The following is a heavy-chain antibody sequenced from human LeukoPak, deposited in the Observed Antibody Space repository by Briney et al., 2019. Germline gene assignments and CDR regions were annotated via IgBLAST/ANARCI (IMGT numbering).Heavy chain of an antibody. CDR1: GYTLTELS. V-gene: IGHV1-24*01. CDR2: FDPEDGET. J-gene: IGHJ4*02. D-gene: IGHD6-19*01. CDR3: ATALSYSSGWSRNHFDY. Sequence: ASVKVSCKVSGYTLTELSMHWVRQAPGKGLEWMGGFDPEDGETIYAQKFQGRVTMTEDTSTDTAYMELSSLRSEDTAVYYCATALSYSSGWSRNHFDYWGQGTLVTVSS.